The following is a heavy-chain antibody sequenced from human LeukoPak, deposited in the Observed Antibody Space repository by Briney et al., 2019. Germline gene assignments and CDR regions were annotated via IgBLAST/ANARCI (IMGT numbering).Heavy chain of an antibody. Sequence: QTGGSLRLSCVGSGFTFRSHAMSWVRQAPGKGLEWVANIKVDGSEKYYLDSVKGRFTIFRDNAKNSVYLQVNSLRTEDTAVYYCARKTGMTGEAFDYWGQGTLVTVSS. CDR2: IKVDGSEK. D-gene: IGHD1-1*01. CDR1: GFTFRSHA. J-gene: IGHJ4*02. V-gene: IGHV3-7*03. CDR3: ARKTGMTGEAFDY.